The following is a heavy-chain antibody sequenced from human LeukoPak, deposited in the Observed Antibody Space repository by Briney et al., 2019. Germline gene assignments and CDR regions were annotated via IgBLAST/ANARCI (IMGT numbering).Heavy chain of an antibody. J-gene: IGHJ4*02. CDR2: IYYNGST. D-gene: IGHD6-19*01. Sequence: TSETLSLTCIVSGGSVSDDYYYWSWIRRAQGKKLKWMGYIYYNGSTNYNPSLKSRLTISLYTSKNQFSLRLTSVTAADTAVYYCARGEPAFSSGWYTYYFDYWGQGTLVTVSS. CDR1: GGSVSDDYYY. CDR3: ARGEPAFSSGWYTYYFDY. V-gene: IGHV4-61*01.